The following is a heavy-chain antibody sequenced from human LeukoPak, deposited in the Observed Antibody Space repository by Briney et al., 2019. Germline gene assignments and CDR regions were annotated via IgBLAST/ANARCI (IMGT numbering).Heavy chain of an antibody. J-gene: IGHJ4*02. CDR3: ARDQPTGAGTDY. CDR2: IYYSGST. V-gene: IGHV4-30-4*08. CDR1: GGSISSGDYY. D-gene: IGHD6-19*01. Sequence: PSQTLSLTCTVSGGSISSGDYYWSWIRQPPGKGLEWIGYIYYSGSTYYNPSLKSRVTISVDTSKNQFSLKLSSVTAADTAVYYCARDQPTGAGTDYWGQGTLVTVFS.